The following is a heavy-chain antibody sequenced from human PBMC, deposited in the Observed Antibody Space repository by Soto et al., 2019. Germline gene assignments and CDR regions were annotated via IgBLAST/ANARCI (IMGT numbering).Heavy chain of an antibody. CDR3: ARADTAMTTPFDY. Sequence: SETLSLTCTASGGSISNFYWSWIRQPPGKGLEWIGYVDYSGTANYNPSLKSRVSMSVDTSKNQLSLKVTSVTAADTAMYYCARADTAMTTPFDYWGQGTLVTVSS. CDR2: VDYSGTA. CDR1: GGSISNFY. D-gene: IGHD5-18*01. J-gene: IGHJ4*02. V-gene: IGHV4-59*12.